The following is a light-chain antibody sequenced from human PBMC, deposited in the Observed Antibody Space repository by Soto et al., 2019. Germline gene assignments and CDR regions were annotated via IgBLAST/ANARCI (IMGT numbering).Light chain of an antibody. CDR3: HQYGSSSWT. V-gene: IGKV3-20*01. CDR1: QRINNK. Sequence: EIVMTQSPVTLSASPGERVTLLCRASQRINNKLDWYQQKPGQAPRLLIYGASSRATGIPDRFSGSGSGTDFTLTISSLEPEDFAVYYCHQYGSSSWTFGQGTKVDIK. CDR2: GAS. J-gene: IGKJ1*01.